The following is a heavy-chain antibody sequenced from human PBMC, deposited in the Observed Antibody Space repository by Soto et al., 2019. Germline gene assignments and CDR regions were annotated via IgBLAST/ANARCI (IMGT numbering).Heavy chain of an antibody. CDR3: ARRDSSGSFDF. CDR1: GYTFTYFY. J-gene: IGHJ4*02. Sequence: QVQLVQSGAETKKPGASVRVSCKTSGYTFTYFYIHWVRLAPGQGLEWMGWINPKNGGTSNAQKFQGRVSMTRDTSSNTVYMELNRLTSADRGVYFCARRDSSGSFDFWGQGTLVTVSS. CDR2: INPKNGGT. D-gene: IGHD5-18*01. V-gene: IGHV1-2*02.